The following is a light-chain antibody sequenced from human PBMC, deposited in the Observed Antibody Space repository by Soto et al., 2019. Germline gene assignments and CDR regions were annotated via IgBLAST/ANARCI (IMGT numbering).Light chain of an antibody. Sequence: EIVLTQSPATPSLSPGERATLSCRASQSVRSFLAWYQQKPGQAPRLLIYDASTRATGIPARFSGSGSGTEFTLTISRLEPEDFAVYYCQQYGSSPWTFGQGTKVDIK. CDR1: QSVRSF. CDR2: DAS. CDR3: QQYGSSPWT. J-gene: IGKJ1*01. V-gene: IGKV3-20*01.